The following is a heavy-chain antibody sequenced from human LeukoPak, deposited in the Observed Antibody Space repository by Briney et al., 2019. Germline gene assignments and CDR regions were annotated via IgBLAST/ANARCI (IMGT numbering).Heavy chain of an antibody. V-gene: IGHV4-34*01. CDR2: INHSGST. J-gene: IGHJ5*02. CDR1: GGSINSNY. CDR3: ARAPSYPSRGGRFDP. Sequence: KPSETLSLTCTVSGGSINSNYWSWIRQPPGKGLEWIGEINHSGSTNYNPSLKSRVTISVDTSKNQFSLKLSSVTAADTAVYYCARAPSYPSRGGRFDPWGQGTLVTVSS. D-gene: IGHD2-15*01.